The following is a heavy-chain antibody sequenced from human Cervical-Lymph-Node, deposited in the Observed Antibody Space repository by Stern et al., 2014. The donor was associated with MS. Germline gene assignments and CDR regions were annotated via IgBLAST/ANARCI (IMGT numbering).Heavy chain of an antibody. Sequence: QVQLQESGPGLVKPSETLSLTCTVSGDSINSNYWGWIRQPPGKALEWIGYIFYRGRTTYNPSLKSRVTISVDTSKNQFSLNLSSVTAADTAVYYCARVLRRRVIGAPGAGYYFDYWGKGTLVTVPS. D-gene: IGHD6-13*01. CDR2: IFYRGRT. J-gene: IGHJ4*02. V-gene: IGHV4-59*01. CDR3: ARVLRRRVIGAPGAGYYFDY. CDR1: GDSINSNY.